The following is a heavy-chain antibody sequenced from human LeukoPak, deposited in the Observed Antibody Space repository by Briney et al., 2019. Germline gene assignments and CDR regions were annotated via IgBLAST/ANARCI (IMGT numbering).Heavy chain of an antibody. J-gene: IGHJ6*03. D-gene: IGHD1-14*01. CDR2: INHSGST. Sequence: SETLSLTCAVYGGSFSGYYWSWIRQPPGKGLEWIGEINHSGSTNYNPSLKSRVTISVDRSKNQFSLKVSSVTAADTAVYYCARVTGYYYYYTDVWGKGTTVTVSS. CDR1: GGSFSGYY. CDR3: ARVTGYYYYYTDV. V-gene: IGHV4-34*01.